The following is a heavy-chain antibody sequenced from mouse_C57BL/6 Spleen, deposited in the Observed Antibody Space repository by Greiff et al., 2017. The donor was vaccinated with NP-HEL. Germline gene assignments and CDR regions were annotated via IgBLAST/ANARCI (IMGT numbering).Heavy chain of an antibody. CDR2: IDPSDSYT. CDR1: GYTFTSYW. CDR3: ARQGELTGTGFAY. Sequence: VQLQQPGAELVRPGTSVKLSCKASGYTFTSYWMHWVKQRPGQGLEWIGVIDPSDSYTNYNQKFKGKATLTVDTSSSTAYMQLSSLTSEDSAVYYCARQGELTGTGFAYWGQGTLVTVSA. J-gene: IGHJ3*01. V-gene: IGHV1-59*01. D-gene: IGHD4-1*01.